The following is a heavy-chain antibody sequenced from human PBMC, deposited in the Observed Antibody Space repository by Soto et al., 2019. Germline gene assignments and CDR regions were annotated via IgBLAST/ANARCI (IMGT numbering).Heavy chain of an antibody. CDR3: ARDTETYYDFWSAQVVWFDP. Sequence: QVQLVQSGAEVKKPGSSVKVSCKASGGTFSSYAISWVRQAPGQGLEWMGGLIPIFGTANYAQKFQGRVTITADESTSTAYMELSSLRAEDTAVYYCARDTETYYDFWSAQVVWFDPWGQGTLVTVSS. D-gene: IGHD3-3*01. CDR2: LIPIFGTA. J-gene: IGHJ5*02. V-gene: IGHV1-69*01. CDR1: GGTFSSYA.